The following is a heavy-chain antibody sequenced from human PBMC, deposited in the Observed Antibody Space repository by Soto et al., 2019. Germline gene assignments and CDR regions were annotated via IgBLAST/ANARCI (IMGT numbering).Heavy chain of an antibody. CDR1: GFPFSRFD. CDR2: ISFDGSIE. Sequence: QVQLVESGGAVVQPGRSLRLSCAASGFPFSRFDMHWVRRPPGKGLEWVGVISFDGSIESYGDSVKGRFTISRDNAKNMVYLQMNSIRTNDTGAYYCAKDKRIMSPRFDYWGQGTLVTVSS. V-gene: IGHV3-30*18. J-gene: IGHJ4*02. CDR3: AKDKRIMSPRFDY.